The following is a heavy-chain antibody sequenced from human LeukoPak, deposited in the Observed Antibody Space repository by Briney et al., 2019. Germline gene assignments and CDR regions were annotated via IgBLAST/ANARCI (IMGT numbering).Heavy chain of an antibody. CDR1: GGSISSSSYY. J-gene: IGHJ5*02. D-gene: IGHD2-2*01. CDR2: IYYSGST. CDR3: ARDRIYCTSTSCFFKWFDP. V-gene: IGHV4-39*07. Sequence: SETLSLTCTVSGGSISSSSYYWGWIRQPPGKGLEWIGSIYYSGSTYYNPSLKSRVTISINTSRNQFSLKLSSVTAADTAIYYCARDRIYCTSTSCFFKWFDPWGQGTLVTVSS.